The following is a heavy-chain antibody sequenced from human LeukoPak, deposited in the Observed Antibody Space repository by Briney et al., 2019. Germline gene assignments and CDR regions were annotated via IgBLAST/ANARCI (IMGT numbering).Heavy chain of an antibody. CDR1: DFSFTSYG. CDR2: IYPRDGST. Sequence: ASVKVSCKASDFSFTSYGMSWVRQAPGQGLEWMGMIYPRDGSTSYAQNFQGRVTVTRDTSTTTVHMELRGLRSEDTAVYYCARDQEGFDYWGQGTVVTVSS. V-gene: IGHV1-46*01. CDR3: ARDQEGFDY. J-gene: IGHJ4*02.